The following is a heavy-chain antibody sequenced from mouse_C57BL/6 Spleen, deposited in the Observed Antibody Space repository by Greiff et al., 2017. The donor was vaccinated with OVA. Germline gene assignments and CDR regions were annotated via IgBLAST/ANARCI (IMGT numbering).Heavy chain of an antibody. Sequence: QVQLQQSGAELVRPGTSVKVSCTASGYAFTNYLIEWVKQRPGQGLEWIGVINPGSGGTKYNEKFKGKATLTADNSSRTAYMQLSSLSSEDSAVYFRAIGLVYSNYWYFDVWGTGTTVTVSS. V-gene: IGHV1-54*01. CDR3: AIGLVYSNYWYFDV. CDR2: INPGSGGT. J-gene: IGHJ1*03. CDR1: GYAFTNYL. D-gene: IGHD2-5*01.